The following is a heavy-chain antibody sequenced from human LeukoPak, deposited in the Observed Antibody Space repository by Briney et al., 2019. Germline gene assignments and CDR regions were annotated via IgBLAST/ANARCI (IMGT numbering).Heavy chain of an antibody. D-gene: IGHD5-18*01. V-gene: IGHV1-2*02. Sequence: ASVKVSCKASGYTFTGYYMHWVRQAPGQGLEWMGWINPNSGGTNYAQKFQGRVTMTRDTSIGTAYMELSRLRSDDTAVYYCASAMVDYYGMDVWGQGTTVTVSS. J-gene: IGHJ6*02. CDR2: INPNSGGT. CDR3: ASAMVDYYGMDV. CDR1: GYTFTGYY.